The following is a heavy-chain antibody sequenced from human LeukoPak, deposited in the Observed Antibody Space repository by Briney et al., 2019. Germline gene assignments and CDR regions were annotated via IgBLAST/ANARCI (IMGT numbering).Heavy chain of an antibody. V-gene: IGHV4-31*03. CDR2: IYYGGST. Sequence: PSETLSLTCTVSGGSINSGAYYWTWIRQRPGKGLEWIGYIYYGGSTYYNPSLKSRVTISLDTSNDQLSLRLHSVTAADTAVYYCAKRGSPISDYFDCWGRGALVTVSS. CDR1: GGSINSGAYY. D-gene: IGHD3-10*01. J-gene: IGHJ4*02. CDR3: AKRGSPISDYFDC.